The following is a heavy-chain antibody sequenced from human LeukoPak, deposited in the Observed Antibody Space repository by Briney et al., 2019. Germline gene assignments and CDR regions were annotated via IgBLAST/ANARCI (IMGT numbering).Heavy chain of an antibody. V-gene: IGHV1-2*02. Sequence: ASVKVSCKASGYTFTGYSMHWVRQAPGQGLEWMGWINPNSGGTNYAQKFQGRVTMTRDTSISTAYMELSRLRSDDTAVYYCARGRYYDSSGYYSDWGQGTLVTVSS. D-gene: IGHD3-22*01. J-gene: IGHJ4*02. CDR1: GYTFTGYS. CDR3: ARGRYYDSSGYYSD. CDR2: INPNSGGT.